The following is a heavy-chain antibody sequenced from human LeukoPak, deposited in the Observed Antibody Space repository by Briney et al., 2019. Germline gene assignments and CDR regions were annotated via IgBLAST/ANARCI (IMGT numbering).Heavy chain of an antibody. Sequence: GGSLRLSCAASGFSFSSYAMSWVRQAPGKGLEWVGRIKSKTDGGTTDYAAPVKGRFTTSRDDSQNTLYLQMNSLKTEDTAVYYCTTGAPRAYSGSYSNCWGQGTLVTVSS. V-gene: IGHV3-15*01. D-gene: IGHD1-26*01. CDR2: IKSKTDGGTT. CDR3: TTGAPRAYSGSYSNC. J-gene: IGHJ4*02. CDR1: GFSFSSYA.